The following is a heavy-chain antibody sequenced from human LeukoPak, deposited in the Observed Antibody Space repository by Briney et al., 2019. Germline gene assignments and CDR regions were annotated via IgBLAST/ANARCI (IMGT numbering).Heavy chain of an antibody. D-gene: IGHD2-15*01. CDR3: ASGLGYCSGGSCYPYYFDY. CDR2: IIGRGGSI. V-gene: IGHV3-23*01. CDR1: GFTFSTYA. Sequence: GGSLRLSCAASGFTFSTYAMSWVRQAPGKGLEWVSAIIGRGGSIYYADSVKGRFTISRDNSKNTLYLQLNSLRAEDTAVYYCASGLGYCSGGSCYPYYFDYWGQGTLVTVSS. J-gene: IGHJ4*02.